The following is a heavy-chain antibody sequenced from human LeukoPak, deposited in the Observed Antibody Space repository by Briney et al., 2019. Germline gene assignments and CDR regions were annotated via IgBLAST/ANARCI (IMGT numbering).Heavy chain of an antibody. CDR1: GFTFNSYE. D-gene: IGHD3-3*01. CDR2: ISGSGSLI. Sequence: GGSLRLSCVGSGFTFNSYEMNWVRQAPGKGLEWVSYISGSGSLIYYADSVKGRFTISRDNAKNSLYLQMNSLRAEDTAVYYCARDRRITIFGVVIMPFDYWGQGTLVTVSS. CDR3: ARDRRITIFGVVIMPFDY. J-gene: IGHJ4*02. V-gene: IGHV3-48*03.